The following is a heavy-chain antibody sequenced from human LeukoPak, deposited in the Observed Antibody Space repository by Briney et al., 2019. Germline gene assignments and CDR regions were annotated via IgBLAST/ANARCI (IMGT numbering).Heavy chain of an antibody. D-gene: IGHD6-13*01. V-gene: IGHV3-30*18. CDR2: ISHDGGTQ. J-gene: IGHJ1*01. CDR3: AKEFTSFSSGWFFQD. CDR1: GFTFNNYG. Sequence: PGRSLRLSCAASGFTFNNYGMQWVRQAPGKGLEWLAVISHDGGTQFYADPVKGRFTISRDNSKNTLDLQIHSLTAEDTAVYYCAKEFTSFSSGWFFQDWGQGTLVTVSS.